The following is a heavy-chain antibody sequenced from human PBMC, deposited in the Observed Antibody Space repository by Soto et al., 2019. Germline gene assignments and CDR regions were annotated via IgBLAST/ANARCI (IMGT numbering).Heavy chain of an antibody. CDR1: GASIRNFY. J-gene: IGHJ4*02. D-gene: IGHD6-19*01. Sequence: QVHLQESGPGLVKPSETMSLTCTASGASIRNFYWNWVRQFPGKGLEWIGHIYNGERTNYNPSLKSRVTISVDTSKNQVSLKLSSVTVADPAVYYCAQTTGWPGFDYWGQGTLVAVSS. CDR3: AQTTGWPGFDY. CDR2: IYNGERT. V-gene: IGHV4-59*01.